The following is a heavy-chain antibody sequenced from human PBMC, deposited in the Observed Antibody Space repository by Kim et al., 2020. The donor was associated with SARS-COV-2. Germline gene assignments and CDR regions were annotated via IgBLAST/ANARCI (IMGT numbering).Heavy chain of an antibody. CDR3: AKGERITMIVVVNLFDY. V-gene: IGHV3-23*01. D-gene: IGHD3-22*01. J-gene: IGHJ4*02. Sequence: VKSRFTITRDNSKNTLDLQMNSLRAEDTAVYYCAKGERITMIVVVNLFDYWGQGTLVTVSS.